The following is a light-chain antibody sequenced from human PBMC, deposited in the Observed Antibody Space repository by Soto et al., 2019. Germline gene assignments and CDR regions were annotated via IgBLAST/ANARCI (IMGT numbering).Light chain of an antibody. J-gene: IGKJ1*01. CDR1: QSIRSS. Sequence: DTQLTQSPSSLSASVGARVTITCRSSQSIRSSLNWYQQKPREAPKLLIFAASNLQSGVPSRFSGSGSVTDFTLTISSLQHEDIATYYCQQSDTIPWTFGQGTKVDIK. CDR3: QQSDTIPWT. V-gene: IGKV1-39*01. CDR2: AAS.